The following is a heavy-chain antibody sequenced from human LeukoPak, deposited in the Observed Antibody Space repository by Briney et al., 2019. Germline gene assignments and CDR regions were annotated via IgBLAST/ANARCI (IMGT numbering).Heavy chain of an antibody. Sequence: SQTLSLTCAISGDSVSSGTSAWSWIRQSPSRGLEWLGRTYYRSKWYYEYSVSVKSRITVNADTSRNQFSLQLTSMTPDDTAVYYCARDPGYCYGFDVWGQGTTVTVSS. CDR1: GDSVSSGTSA. D-gene: IGHD2-15*01. J-gene: IGHJ6*02. CDR3: ARDPGYCYGFDV. V-gene: IGHV6-1*01. CDR2: TYYRSKWYY.